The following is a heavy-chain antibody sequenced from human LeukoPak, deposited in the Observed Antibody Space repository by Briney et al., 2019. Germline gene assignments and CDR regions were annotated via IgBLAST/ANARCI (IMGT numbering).Heavy chain of an antibody. J-gene: IGHJ6*02. V-gene: IGHV1-18*01. CDR2: ISAYNGNT. CDR1: GYTFTSYG. Sequence: GASVKVSCKASGYTFTSYGISWVRQAPGQGLEWMGWISAYNGNTNYAQTLQGRVTMTTDTSTSTAYLELRSLRSDDTAVYYCARVLRYFDPHPLLDYYGMDVWGQGATVTVSS. D-gene: IGHD3-9*01. CDR3: ARVLRYFDPHPLLDYYGMDV.